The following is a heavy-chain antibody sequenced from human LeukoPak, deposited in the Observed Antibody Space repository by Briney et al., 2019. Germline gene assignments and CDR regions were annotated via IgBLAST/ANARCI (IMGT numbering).Heavy chain of an antibody. V-gene: IGHV3-23*01. D-gene: IGHD6-13*01. CDR1: GFSFSSYC. Sequence: PGGSLRLSCVGSGFSFSSYCMTWVRQAPGKGLEWVSAISGSGESTYNAGSVQGRFTISRDNAKNSLYLQMNSLRAEDTAVYYCARGRGSNFDYWGQGTLVTVSS. CDR3: ARGRGSNFDY. CDR2: ISGSGEST. J-gene: IGHJ4*02.